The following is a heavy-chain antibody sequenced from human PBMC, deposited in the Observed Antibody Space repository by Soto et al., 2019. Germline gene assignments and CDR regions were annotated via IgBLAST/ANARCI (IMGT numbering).Heavy chain of an antibody. J-gene: IGHJ4*02. Sequence: PSETLSLTCTVSGGSISSSSYYWGWIRQPPGKGLEWIGSIYYSGSTYYNPSLKSRVTISVDTSKNQFSLKLSSVTAADTAVYYCARHPYSSPFDYLGQGTLVTVSS. CDR2: IYYSGST. V-gene: IGHV4-39*01. CDR3: ARHPYSSPFDY. D-gene: IGHD6-13*01. CDR1: GGSISSSSYY.